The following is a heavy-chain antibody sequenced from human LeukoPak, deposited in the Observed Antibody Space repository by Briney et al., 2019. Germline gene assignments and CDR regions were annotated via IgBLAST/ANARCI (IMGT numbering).Heavy chain of an antibody. Sequence: GASVKVSCKASGYTFTSYGIIWVRQAPGQGLEWMGWISTHNGDTNNAQNLQDRVTMSTDTSTRTAYMELRSLRSDDTAVYYCAREAVAGGSGSNYHYYGVDVWGQGTTVTVSS. D-gene: IGHD3-10*01. CDR1: GYTFTSYG. V-gene: IGHV1-18*01. CDR2: ISTHNGDT. J-gene: IGHJ6*02. CDR3: AREAVAGGSGSNYHYYGVDV.